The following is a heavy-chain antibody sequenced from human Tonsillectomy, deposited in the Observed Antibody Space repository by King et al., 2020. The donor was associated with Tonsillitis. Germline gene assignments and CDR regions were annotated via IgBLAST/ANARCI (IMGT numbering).Heavy chain of an antibody. CDR1: NFSITSGHY. CDR3: VRDYYSSSCYPTYCFVY. V-gene: IGHV4-38-2*02. D-gene: IGHD6-6*01. Sequence: VQLQESGPGLVKPSETLSLTCTVSNFSITSGHYWGWIRQPPGKGLEWIGNLYPGGSTYYNPSLKSRVIILVDTSKNQFSLRLGSVTAADTAVYYCVRDYYSSSCYPTYCFVYWGQGTLVTVSS. CDR2: LYPGGST. J-gene: IGHJ4*02.